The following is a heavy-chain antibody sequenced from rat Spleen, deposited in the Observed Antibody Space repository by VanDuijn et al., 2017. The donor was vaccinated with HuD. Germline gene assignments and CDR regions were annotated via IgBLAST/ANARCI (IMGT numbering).Heavy chain of an antibody. CDR1: GFTFSDYY. CDR3: ARSVFDY. CDR2: ISYEGSST. J-gene: IGHJ2*01. V-gene: IGHV5-22*01. Sequence: EVQLVESGGGLVQPGRSLKLSCAASGFTFSDYYMVWVRQAPKKGLEWVTSISYEGSSTYYGDSVKGRFTISRDNAKNNLYLQMNSLRSEDTATYYCARSVFDYWGQGVMVTVSS.